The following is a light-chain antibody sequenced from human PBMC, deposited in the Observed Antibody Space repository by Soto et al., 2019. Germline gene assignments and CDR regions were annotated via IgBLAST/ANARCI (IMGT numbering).Light chain of an antibody. CDR1: ERISNY. CDR2: SSS. V-gene: IGKV1-39*01. Sequence: DIQLTQSPSSLSASVGDRVTITCRASERISNYLSWYQQKPGTAPKLLIWSSSTLPSGVPSRFSGSGSGTDFTLSISGLQPEDFAVYYCQQSYNTPRTFGQGTKVEVK. CDR3: QQSYNTPRT. J-gene: IGKJ1*01.